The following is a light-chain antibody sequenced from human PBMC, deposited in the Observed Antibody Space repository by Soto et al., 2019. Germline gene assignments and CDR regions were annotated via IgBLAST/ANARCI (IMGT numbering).Light chain of an antibody. Sequence: IGLTQSPGTLSLSPGESPTLSCRSSQSVSSSYLAWYQQKPGQAPRLLIYGASTRATGISARISGSGSGTEFTLTISSLQSEDFAIYYCQQYNNWPRTFGQGTKVDIK. CDR1: QSVSSSY. V-gene: IGKV3-15*01. CDR2: GAS. CDR3: QQYNNWPRT. J-gene: IGKJ1*01.